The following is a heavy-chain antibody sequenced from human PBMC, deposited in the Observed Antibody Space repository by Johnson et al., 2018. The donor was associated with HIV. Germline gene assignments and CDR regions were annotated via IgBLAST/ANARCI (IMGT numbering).Heavy chain of an antibody. V-gene: IGHV3-20*04. Sequence: VQLVESGGGVVQPGGSLRLSCAASGFTFDDYGMSWVRQAPGKGLEWVSGINWNGGSTGYADSVKGRFTISRDNSKNSLYLQMNSLRAEDTALYYCARGRATFRAYGAFDIWGQGTMVTVSS. D-gene: IGHD2/OR15-2a*01. CDR2: INWNGGST. J-gene: IGHJ3*02. CDR3: ARGRATFRAYGAFDI. CDR1: GFTFDDYG.